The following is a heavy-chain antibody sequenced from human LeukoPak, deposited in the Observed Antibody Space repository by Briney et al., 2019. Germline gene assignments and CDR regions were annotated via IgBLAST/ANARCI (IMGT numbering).Heavy chain of an antibody. CDR2: ISYDGSNK. CDR3: AKGTGKFDY. J-gene: IGHJ4*02. V-gene: IGHV3-30*18. D-gene: IGHD7-27*01. Sequence: GSLRISSADSGFTFSSYGMHWGRPAPGKGLEWVAVISYDGSNKYYADSVKGRFTISRDNSKNTLYLQMNSLRAEDTAVYYCAKGTGKFDYWGQGTLVTVSS. CDR1: GFTFSSYG.